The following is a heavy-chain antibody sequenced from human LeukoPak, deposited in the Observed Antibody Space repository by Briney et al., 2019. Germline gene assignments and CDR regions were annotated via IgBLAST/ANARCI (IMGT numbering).Heavy chain of an antibody. CDR1: GGTFSSYA. Sequence: GASVKVSCKASGGTFSSYAISWVRQAPGQGLEWMGGIIPIFGTANYAQKFQGRVTITADESTSTAYMELSSLRSEDTAVYYCARPVDTAMVGQFDYWGQGTLVTVSS. CDR2: IIPIFGTA. CDR3: ARPVDTAMVGQFDY. V-gene: IGHV1-69*13. D-gene: IGHD5-18*01. J-gene: IGHJ4*02.